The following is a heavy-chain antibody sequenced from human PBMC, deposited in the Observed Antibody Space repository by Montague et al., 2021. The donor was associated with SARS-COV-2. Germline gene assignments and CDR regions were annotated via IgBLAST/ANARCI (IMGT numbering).Heavy chain of an antibody. D-gene: IGHD4-11*01. CDR3: ARHLRVTTVTSHMYHYAMDV. CDR2: IYYSGST. CDR1: GDSISNYS. V-gene: IGHV4-59*08. Sequence: SETLSLTCSVSGDSISNYSWSWIRQSPGKGLEWIGYIYYSGSTNYNPSLTSRVIISVDTSKNQVSLKLTSVTAADTAVYYCARHLRVTTVTSHMYHYAMDVWGQGTTVTVSS. J-gene: IGHJ6*02.